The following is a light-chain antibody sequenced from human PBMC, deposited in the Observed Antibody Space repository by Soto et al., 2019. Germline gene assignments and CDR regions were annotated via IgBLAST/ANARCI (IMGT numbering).Light chain of an antibody. CDR3: QQYNDWPLT. J-gene: IGKJ1*01. CDR2: GAF. Sequence: EIVMAQSPVTLSVSPGERVTLSCRASQSVSSNLAWYQQKPGQAPSLLIYGAFTRATGIPARFSGTGSGTEFTLTISSLQSEDFAIYYCQQYNDWPLTFGQGTKV. V-gene: IGKV3-15*01. CDR1: QSVSSN.